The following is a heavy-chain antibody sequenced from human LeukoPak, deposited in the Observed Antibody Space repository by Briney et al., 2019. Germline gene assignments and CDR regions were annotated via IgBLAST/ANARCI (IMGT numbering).Heavy chain of an antibody. V-gene: IGHV4-34*01. J-gene: IGHJ4*02. CDR3: ARADNWGSSWYFDY. Sequence: SETLSLTCAVYGGSFTDYYWSWIRQPPGKGLEWIGEINHRGSTNYNPSLKSRVTISVDTSKYQFSLKLSSVTAADTAVYYCARADNWGSSWYFDYWGQGTLVTVSS. CDR2: INHRGST. CDR1: GGSFTDYY. D-gene: IGHD7-27*01.